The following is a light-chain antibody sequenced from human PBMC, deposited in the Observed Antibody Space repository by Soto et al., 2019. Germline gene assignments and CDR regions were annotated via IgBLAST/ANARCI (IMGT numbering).Light chain of an antibody. V-gene: IGKV1-5*01. CDR2: DAS. J-gene: IGKJ1*01. CDR3: QQYNSYSGT. Sequence: DIQMTQSLSSLSASVVDRVTITCRASQSISSRLAWYQQKPGKAPKLLIYDASSLESGVPSRFSGSGSGTEFTLTISSLQPDDFATYYCQQYNSYSGTFGQGTKVDI. CDR1: QSISSR.